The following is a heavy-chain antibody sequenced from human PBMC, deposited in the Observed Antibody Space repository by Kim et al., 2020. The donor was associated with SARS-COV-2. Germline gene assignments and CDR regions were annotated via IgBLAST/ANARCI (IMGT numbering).Heavy chain of an antibody. CDR2: IKQDGSEK. CDR1: GFTFSTYW. D-gene: IGHD6-19*01. Sequence: GGSLRLSCAASGFTFSTYWMSWVRQAPGKGLEWVANIKQDGSEKYYVDSVKGRFTISRDNAKNSLYLQMNSLRVEDTAVYYCARDLIWLNLDYWGQGTLVTVSS. CDR3: ARDLIWLNLDY. J-gene: IGHJ4*02. V-gene: IGHV3-7*03.